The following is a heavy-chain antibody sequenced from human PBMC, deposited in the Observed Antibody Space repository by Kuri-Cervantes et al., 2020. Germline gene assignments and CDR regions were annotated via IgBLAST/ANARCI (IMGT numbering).Heavy chain of an antibody. CDR3: ARDSHVSYYDILTGYYPFDY. Sequence: SVKVSCKASGYTFTSYDINWVRQAPGQGLEWMGGIIPIFGTANYAQKFQGRVTITADESTSTAYMELSSLRSEDTAVYYCARDSHVSYYDILTGYYPFDYWGQGTLVTVSS. D-gene: IGHD3-9*01. CDR2: IIPIFGTA. V-gene: IGHV1-69*13. CDR1: GYTFTSYD. J-gene: IGHJ4*02.